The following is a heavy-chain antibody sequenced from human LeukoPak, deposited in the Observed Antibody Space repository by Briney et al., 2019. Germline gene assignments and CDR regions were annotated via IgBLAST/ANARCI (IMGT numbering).Heavy chain of an antibody. CDR2: ISTDNGDT. CDR1: GYTFTTYG. V-gene: IGHV1-18*01. D-gene: IGHD3-16*01. CDR3: AREGLGELTLDC. J-gene: IGHJ4*02. Sequence: ASVKVSCKSSGYTFTTYGITWVRQAPGQGLEWMGWISTDNGDTNYAQKLQGRVTMTTDTSTSTAYMELRSLRSDDTAVYYCAREGLGELTLDCWGRGTLVTVSS.